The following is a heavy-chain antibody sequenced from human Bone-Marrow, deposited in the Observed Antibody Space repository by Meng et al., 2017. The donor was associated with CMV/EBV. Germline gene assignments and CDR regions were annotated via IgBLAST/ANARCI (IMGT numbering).Heavy chain of an antibody. V-gene: IGHV1-2*02. Sequence: ASVKVSCKASGYTFIVYYMHWVRQAPGQGLEWMGWVNPNSGDTKYAQKFQGRVTMTRDTSINTAYMELSRLRSDDTAVYYCARGHGIYYGGESAGYWGQGTLVTVSS. J-gene: IGHJ4*02. CDR3: ARGHGIYYGGESAGY. D-gene: IGHD1-26*01. CDR2: VNPNSGDT. CDR1: GYTFIVYY.